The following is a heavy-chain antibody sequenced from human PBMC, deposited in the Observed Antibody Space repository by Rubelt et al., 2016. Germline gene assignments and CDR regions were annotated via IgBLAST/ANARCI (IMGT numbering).Heavy chain of an antibody. V-gene: IGHV3-11*04. Sequence: SGSTIYYADSVKGRFTISRDNAKNTLYLQMNSLRAEDTAVYYCARGGTNGDWFDPWGQGTLVTVSS. CDR2: SGSTI. J-gene: IGHJ5*02. D-gene: IGHD5-24*01. CDR3: ARGGTNGDWFDP.